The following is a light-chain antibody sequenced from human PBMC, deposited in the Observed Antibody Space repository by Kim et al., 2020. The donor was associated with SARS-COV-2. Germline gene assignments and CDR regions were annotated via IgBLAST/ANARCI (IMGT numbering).Light chain of an antibody. J-gene: IGKJ4*01. CDR2: AAS. Sequence: ASVGDRVTVTCRASQGISNSLAWYQQKPGKAPNLLIYAASTLQSGVPSRFSGSGSGTDFTLTITCLQPEDFATYYCQQTNNFALTFGGGTKVDIK. CDR1: QGISNS. CDR3: QQTNNFALT. V-gene: IGKV1-12*01.